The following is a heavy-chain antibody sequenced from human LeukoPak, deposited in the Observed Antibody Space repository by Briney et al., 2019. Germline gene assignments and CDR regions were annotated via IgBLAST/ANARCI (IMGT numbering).Heavy chain of an antibody. CDR2: INSDSGFT. CDR3: ARNFDMKGFDP. Sequence: VASVKVSCKASGYGFTSFDINWVRQAPGQGLEWMGWINSDSGFTKYAQKFQGRVTMTRDTSITTVYMDLTRLTSDDTAVYYCARNFDMKGFDPWGQGTLVTVSS. J-gene: IGHJ5*02. V-gene: IGHV1-2*02. D-gene: IGHD3-9*01. CDR1: GYGFTSFD.